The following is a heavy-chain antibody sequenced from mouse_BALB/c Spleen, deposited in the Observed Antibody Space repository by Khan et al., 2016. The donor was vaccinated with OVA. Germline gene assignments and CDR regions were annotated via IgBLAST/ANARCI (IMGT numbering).Heavy chain of an antibody. CDR3: ATAPCDNFAY. Sequence: EVKLEESGGGLVKPGGSLKLSCAASGFTFSTYAMSWVRQTPEKRLEWVATISSDGDYTYYTDNVTGRFTISRDNAKNTLYLQLRSLRTEDTAMYYCATAPCDNFAYWGQGTLVTVSA. J-gene: IGHJ3*01. CDR2: ISSDGDYT. D-gene: IGHD1-3*01. V-gene: IGHV5-9-3*01. CDR1: GFTFSTYA.